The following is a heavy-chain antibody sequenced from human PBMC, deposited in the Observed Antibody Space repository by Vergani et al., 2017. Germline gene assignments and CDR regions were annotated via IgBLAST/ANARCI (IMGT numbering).Heavy chain of an antibody. V-gene: IGHV3-11*06. CDR3: ARDIVVVPAALRRYYYYGMDV. J-gene: IGHJ6*02. Sequence: QVQLVESGGGLVKPGGSLRLSCAASGFTFSDYYMSWIRQAPGKGLEWVSYISSSSSYTNYADSVKGRFTISRDNAKNSLYLQMNSLRAEDTAVYYCARDIVVVPAALRRYYYYGMDVWGQGTTVTVSS. CDR2: ISSSSSYT. D-gene: IGHD2-2*01. CDR1: GFTFSDYY.